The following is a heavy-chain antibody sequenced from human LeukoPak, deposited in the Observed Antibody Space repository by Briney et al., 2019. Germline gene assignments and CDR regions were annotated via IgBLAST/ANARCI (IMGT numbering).Heavy chain of an antibody. V-gene: IGHV1-18*01. CDR2: ISVHNGNT. Sequence: GASVKVSCKAAGYTFTTYGITWVRQAPGQGLEWMGWISVHNGNTNYAQKFQDRVTMTTDTSTSTAYMELRSLRSDDTAVYYCARGIVGATRAFDIWGQGTMVTVSS. CDR3: ARGIVGATRAFDI. D-gene: IGHD1-26*01. CDR1: GYTFTTYG. J-gene: IGHJ3*02.